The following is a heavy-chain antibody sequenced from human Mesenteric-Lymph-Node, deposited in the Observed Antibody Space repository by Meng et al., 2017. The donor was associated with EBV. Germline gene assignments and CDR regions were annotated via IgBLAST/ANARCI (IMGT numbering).Heavy chain of an antibody. D-gene: IGHD3-16*01. J-gene: IGHJ5*02. V-gene: IGHV4-34*01. CDR3: AALGSFASSIDP. Sequence: GAARFEPSGTLPPLCASLGGSFSDHYWTWIRQPPGKGLEWIGEVNHAGTTIYNPSLESRVTISVDTSKNQFSLKLTSVTAADTAVYFCAALGSFASSIDPWGQGTLVTVSS. CDR2: VNHAGTT. CDR1: GGSFSDHY.